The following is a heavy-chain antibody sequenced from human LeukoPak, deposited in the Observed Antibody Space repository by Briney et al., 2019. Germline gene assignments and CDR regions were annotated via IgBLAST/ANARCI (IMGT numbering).Heavy chain of an antibody. CDR1: GFTFSSYA. J-gene: IGHJ6*02. CDR3: AKAVVVVPAAMGGYYYGMDV. D-gene: IGHD2-2*01. CDR2: ISGSGGSI. V-gene: IGHV3-23*01. Sequence: GGSLRLSCAASGFTFSSYAMSWVRQAPGKGLEWVSAISGSGGSIYYADSVKGRFTISRDNSKNTLYLQMNSLRAEDTAVYYCAKAVVVVPAAMGGYYYGMDVWGQGTTVTVSS.